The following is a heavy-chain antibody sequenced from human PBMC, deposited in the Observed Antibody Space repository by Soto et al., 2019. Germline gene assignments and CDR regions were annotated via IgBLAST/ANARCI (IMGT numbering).Heavy chain of an antibody. D-gene: IGHD4-17*01. CDR3: ARPSSTEYYGDYYFDY. CDR1: GGSISSSSYY. V-gene: IGHV4-39*01. CDR2: IYYSGST. J-gene: IGHJ4*02. Sequence: SETLSLTCPVSGGSISSSSYYWGWIRQPPGKGLEWIGSIYYSGSTYYNPSLKSRVTISVDTSKNQFSLKLSSVTAADTAVYYCARPSSTEYYGDYYFDYWGQGTLVNVSS.